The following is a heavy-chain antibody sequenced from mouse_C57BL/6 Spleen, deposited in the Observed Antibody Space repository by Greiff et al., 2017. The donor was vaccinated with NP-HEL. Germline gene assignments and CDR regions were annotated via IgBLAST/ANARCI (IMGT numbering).Heavy chain of an antibody. V-gene: IGHV1-15*01. Sequence: QVQLQQSGAELVRPGASVTLSCKASGYTFTDYEMHWVKQTPVHGLEWIGAIDPETGGTAYNQKFKGKAILTADKSSSTAYMELRSLTSEDSAVYYCTRHYSNYYFDYWGQGTTLTVSS. CDR3: TRHYSNYYFDY. CDR2: IDPETGGT. J-gene: IGHJ2*01. D-gene: IGHD2-5*01. CDR1: GYTFTDYE.